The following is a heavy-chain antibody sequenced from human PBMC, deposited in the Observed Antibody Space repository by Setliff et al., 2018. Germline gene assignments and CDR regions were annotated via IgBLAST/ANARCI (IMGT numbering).Heavy chain of an antibody. CDR2: FYTGGSP. Sequence: NPSETLSLTCTVSGGSITSGSYAWSWIRQPAGQGLEWIGHFYTGGSPNYNPSLKSRVTISVDTSKNQFSLNLSSVTAADTAVYYCARVPSGNYQYYLDHWGQGTLVTVSS. CDR1: GGSITSGSYA. J-gene: IGHJ4*02. D-gene: IGHD1-26*01. CDR3: ARVPSGNYQYYLDH. V-gene: IGHV4-61*09.